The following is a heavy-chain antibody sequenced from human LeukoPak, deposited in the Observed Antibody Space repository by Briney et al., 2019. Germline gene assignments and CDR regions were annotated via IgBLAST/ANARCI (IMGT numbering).Heavy chain of an antibody. D-gene: IGHD4-17*01. CDR1: GFTFSSSA. J-gene: IGHJ4*02. Sequence: GGSLRLSCAASGFTFSSSAMGWVRQAPGKGLEWVSAISISGGSTYYADSVRGRFTISRDNSKNTLHLQMNSLRPEDTAVYYCANEIRPNDHWGQGTLVTVSS. CDR3: ANEIRPNDH. V-gene: IGHV3-23*01. CDR2: ISISGGST.